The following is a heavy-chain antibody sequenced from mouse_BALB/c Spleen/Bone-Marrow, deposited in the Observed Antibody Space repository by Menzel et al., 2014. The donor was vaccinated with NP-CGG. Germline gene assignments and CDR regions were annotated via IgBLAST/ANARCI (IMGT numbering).Heavy chain of an antibody. CDR1: RFSLTSYG. Sequence: VQLQESGPGLVAPSQSLSITCTVSRFSLTSYGVSWVRQPPGKGLEWLGVIWGDGSTNYHSALISRLSISKDNSKSQVFLKLNRLQTDDTATYYCAKRSYYGKAYWGQGTLVTVSA. V-gene: IGHV2-3*01. J-gene: IGHJ3*01. CDR2: IWGDGST. CDR3: AKRSYYGKAY. D-gene: IGHD2-10*01.